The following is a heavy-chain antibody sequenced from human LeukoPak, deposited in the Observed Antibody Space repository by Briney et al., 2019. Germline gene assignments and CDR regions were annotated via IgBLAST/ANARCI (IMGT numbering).Heavy chain of an antibody. Sequence: ASVKVSCKASGYTFTGYYMHWVRQAPGQGLEWMGRINPNGGGTNYAQKFQGRVTMTRDTSASTAYMELSSLRSEDTAVYYCARSRGGYNWNYSPFDYWGQGTLVTVSS. CDR1: GYTFTGYY. CDR2: INPNGGGT. D-gene: IGHD1-7*01. CDR3: ARSRGGYNWNYSPFDY. J-gene: IGHJ4*02. V-gene: IGHV1-2*06.